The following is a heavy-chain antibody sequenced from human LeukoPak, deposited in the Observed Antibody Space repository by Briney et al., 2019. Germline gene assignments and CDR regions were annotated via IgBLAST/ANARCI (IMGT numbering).Heavy chain of an antibody. J-gene: IGHJ4*02. CDR1: GGSISSGGYY. Sequence: NSSETLSLTCTVSGGSISSGGYYWSWIRQPPGKGLEWIGYIYHSGSTYYNPSLKSRVTISVDRSKNQFSLKLSSVTAADTAVYYCARVLGHSYGLWDFDYWGQGTLVTVSS. D-gene: IGHD5-18*01. CDR2: IYHSGST. V-gene: IGHV4-30-2*01. CDR3: ARVLGHSYGLWDFDY.